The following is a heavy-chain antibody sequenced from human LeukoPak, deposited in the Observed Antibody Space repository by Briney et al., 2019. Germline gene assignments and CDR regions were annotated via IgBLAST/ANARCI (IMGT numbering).Heavy chain of an antibody. Sequence: ASVKVSCKASGYTFTSYDINCVRQATGQGLEWMGWMNPNSGNTGYAQKFQGRVTMSRNTSISTAYMELSSLRSEDTAVYYCARELAAAGRYYYMDVWGKGTTVTVSS. CDR1: GYTFTSYD. V-gene: IGHV1-8*01. CDR3: ARELAAAGRYYYMDV. CDR2: MNPNSGNT. D-gene: IGHD6-13*01. J-gene: IGHJ6*03.